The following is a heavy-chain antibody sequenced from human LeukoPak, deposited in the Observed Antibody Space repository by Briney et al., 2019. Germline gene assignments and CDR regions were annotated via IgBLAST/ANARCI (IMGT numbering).Heavy chain of an antibody. Sequence: GGSLRPSCAASGFTLSSYAMHWVRQASGKGLEWVAVISYDGSNKYYADSVKGRFTISRDNSKNTLYLQMNSLRAEDTAVYYCARDIRNEFGSVLVYWGQGTLVTVSS. D-gene: IGHD1-1*01. CDR1: GFTLSSYA. CDR3: ARDIRNEFGSVLVY. V-gene: IGHV3-30*04. CDR2: ISYDGSNK. J-gene: IGHJ4*02.